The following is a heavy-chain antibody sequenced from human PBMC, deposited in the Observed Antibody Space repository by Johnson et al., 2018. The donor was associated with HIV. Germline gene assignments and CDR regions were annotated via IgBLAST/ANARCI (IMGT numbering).Heavy chain of an antibody. CDR3: AKQNRGAFDI. CDR2: ISYDGSNT. J-gene: IGHJ3*02. Sequence: QVQLVESGGAVVQPGRSLRVSCAASGFTFSGYALHWVRQAPGMGLEWVAVISYDGSNTYYADSVKGRFTISRDNSKNTLYLQMNSLRAEDTAVYYCAKQNRGAFDIWGQGTMVTVSS. V-gene: IGHV3-30-3*02. CDR1: GFTFSGYA.